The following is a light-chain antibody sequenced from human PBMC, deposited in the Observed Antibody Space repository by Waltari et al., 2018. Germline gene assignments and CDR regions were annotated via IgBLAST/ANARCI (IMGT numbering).Light chain of an antibody. Sequence: QSVLTQPPSASGTPGQRVTIFCSGRSSNIGSNSVNWYQQLPGTAPKLLMYGNIRRPSGVPNLFSGSNSATSASLSISGLQSEDDADYYCEAWDDSLNGPVFGGGTKLTVL. J-gene: IGLJ2*01. V-gene: IGLV1-44*01. CDR1: SSNIGSNS. CDR3: EAWDDSLNGPV. CDR2: GNI.